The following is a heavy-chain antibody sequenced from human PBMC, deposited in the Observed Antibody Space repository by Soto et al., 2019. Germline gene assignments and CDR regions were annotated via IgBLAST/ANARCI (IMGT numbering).Heavy chain of an antibody. J-gene: IGHJ5*02. CDR1: GDSVSSNTAS. V-gene: IGHV6-1*01. D-gene: IGHD5-12*01. CDR2: TYFRSKWYN. CDR3: AKGDNLGPKTGYAFDP. Sequence: SQTLSLTCAISGDSVSSNTASWNCIRRSPSRGLEWLGRTYFRSKWYNDYAVSVKSRIIINPDTSNNQFSLQLNSVTPEDTAVYFCAKGDNLGPKTGYAFDPWGQGIMVTVSS.